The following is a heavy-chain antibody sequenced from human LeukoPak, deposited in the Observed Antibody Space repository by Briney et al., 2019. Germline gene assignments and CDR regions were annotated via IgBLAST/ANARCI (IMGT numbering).Heavy chain of an antibody. D-gene: IGHD2-2*01. CDR2: ISTSSRYI. CDR1: GFTLSNYD. V-gene: IGHV3-21*01. CDR3: ARADCSSSTCYLRRSWFDP. J-gene: IGHJ5*02. Sequence: GGSLRLFCAASGFTLSNYDMNWVRQAPGKGLEWVSSISTSSRYIYYKDSVRGRFTISRDDAKDSLYLEMNSLRAEDTAVYYCARADCSSSTCYLRRSWFDPWGQGTLVTVSS.